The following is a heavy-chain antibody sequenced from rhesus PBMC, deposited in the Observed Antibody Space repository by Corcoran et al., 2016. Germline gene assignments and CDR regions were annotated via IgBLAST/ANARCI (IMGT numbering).Heavy chain of an antibody. J-gene: IGHJ6*01. Sequence: QVQLVQSGTEVKKPGVSVKLSCKASGYSFSTSYINWVRHAPHPVLEWMGWINPSNGNTDYGQKFQSRDTITRDTSTSTAYMELSSLRAEDTAVYYCTRDDLVDSCGLDSWGQGVVVTVSS. V-gene: IGHV1S9*01. CDR3: TRDDLVDSCGLDS. CDR1: GYSFSTSY. CDR2: INPSNGNT. D-gene: IGHD1-44*01.